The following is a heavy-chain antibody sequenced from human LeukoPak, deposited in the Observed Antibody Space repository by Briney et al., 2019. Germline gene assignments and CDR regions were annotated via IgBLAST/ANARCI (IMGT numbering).Heavy chain of an antibody. Sequence: GGSLRLSCAASGFTFSSYAMSWVRQAPGKGLEWVSAISGSGGSTYYADSVKGRFTISRDNSKNTLYLQMNSLRAEDTAVYYCAKVYCGGDCYPPDAFDIWGQGTMVTVSS. CDR3: AKVYCGGDCYPPDAFDI. V-gene: IGHV3-23*01. CDR2: ISGSGGST. CDR1: GFTFSSYA. J-gene: IGHJ3*02. D-gene: IGHD2-21*02.